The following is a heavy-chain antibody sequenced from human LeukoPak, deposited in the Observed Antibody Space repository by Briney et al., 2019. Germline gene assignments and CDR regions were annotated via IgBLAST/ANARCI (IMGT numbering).Heavy chain of an antibody. CDR3: ARDPIIAAANNWFDP. CDR1: GGSISSGGYY. V-gene: IGHV4-31*03. CDR2: IYYSGST. Sequence: SETLSLTCTVSGGSISSGGYYWSWIRQHPGKGLEWIGYIYYSGSTYYHPSLKSRVTISVDTSKNQFSLKLSSVTAADTAVYYCARDPIIAAANNWFDPWGQGTLVTVSS. D-gene: IGHD6-13*01. J-gene: IGHJ5*02.